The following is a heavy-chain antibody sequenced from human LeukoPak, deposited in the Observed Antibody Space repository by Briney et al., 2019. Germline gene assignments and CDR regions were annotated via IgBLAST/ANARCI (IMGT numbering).Heavy chain of an antibody. CDR2: NDKTGGA. CDR3: ARNGPHYYDNSGYLDS. Sequence: SETLSLTCTVSGGSISSYYWSWIRQPPGKGLEWIGNNDKTGGANYNPSLKSRVTILVDTSRNQFTLRLFSVTAADTAVYFCARNGPHYYDNSGYLDSWGQGAPVTVSS. J-gene: IGHJ4*02. CDR1: GGSISSYY. D-gene: IGHD3-22*01. V-gene: IGHV4-59*01.